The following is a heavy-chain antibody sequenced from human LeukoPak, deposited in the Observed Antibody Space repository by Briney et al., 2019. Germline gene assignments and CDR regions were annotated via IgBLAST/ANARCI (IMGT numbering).Heavy chain of an antibody. V-gene: IGHV3-23*01. J-gene: IGHJ5*02. D-gene: IGHD2-2*01. CDR3: ARDWGRSNYCSSTSCYPHLFDP. CDR1: GFTFSSYA. CDR2: ISASGGST. Sequence: GGSLRLSCAASGFTFSSYAMSWVRQAPGEGLEWVSIISASGGSTYYADSVKGRFTISRDNSKNTLYLQMNSLRAEDTAVYYCARDWGRSNYCSSTSCYPHLFDPWGQGTLVTVSS.